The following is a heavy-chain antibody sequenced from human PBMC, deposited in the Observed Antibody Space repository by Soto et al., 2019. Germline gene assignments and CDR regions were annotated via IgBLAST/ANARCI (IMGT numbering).Heavy chain of an antibody. CDR3: GRGPEWRQLRGAWDI. CDR1: GFTFSLYA. V-gene: IGHV3-30*04. Sequence: QVQVVESGGGVVQPGRSLRLSCAASGFTFSLYAVHWVRQAPGKGLEWVSVMSIDGTNKYYADSVKGRFTISRDNSKNTVYLQMNSLRNEDTGVYYCGRGPEWRQLRGAWDIWGQGTRVTVSS. J-gene: IGHJ3*02. D-gene: IGHD5-12*01. CDR2: MSIDGTNK.